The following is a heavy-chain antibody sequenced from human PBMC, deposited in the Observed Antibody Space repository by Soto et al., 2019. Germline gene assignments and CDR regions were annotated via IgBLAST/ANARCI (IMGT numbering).Heavy chain of an antibody. CDR2: IKSKTDGGTT. J-gene: IGHJ6*02. D-gene: IGHD6-13*01. CDR1: GFTFSNAW. Sequence: GGSLRLSCAASGFTFSNAWMSWVRQAPGKGLEWVGRIKSKTDGGTTDYAAPVKGRFTISRDDSKNTLYLQMNSLKTEDTAVYYCTLRIAAAGSSYYYYYGMDVWGQGTTVTVSS. V-gene: IGHV3-15*01. CDR3: TLRIAAAGSSYYYYYGMDV.